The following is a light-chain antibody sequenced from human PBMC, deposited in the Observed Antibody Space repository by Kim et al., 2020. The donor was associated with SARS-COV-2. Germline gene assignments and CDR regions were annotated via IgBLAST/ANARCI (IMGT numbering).Light chain of an antibody. CDR1: QDISNY. V-gene: IGKV1-33*01. CDR3: T. Sequence: DIQMTQSPSSLSASVGDRVTITCQASQDISNYLNWYQQKPGKAPKLLIYDASNLETGVPSRFSGSGSGTDFTFTISSLQPEDIATYSETFGQGTKLEI. J-gene: IGKJ2*01. CDR2: DAS.